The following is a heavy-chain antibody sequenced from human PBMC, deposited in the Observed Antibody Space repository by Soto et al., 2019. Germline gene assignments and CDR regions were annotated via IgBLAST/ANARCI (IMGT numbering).Heavy chain of an antibody. CDR3: ARAKYYYDSSGDFDY. J-gene: IGHJ4*02. D-gene: IGHD3-22*01. Sequence: GASVKVSCKASGYTFTSYGISWVRQAPGQGLEWMGWISAYNGNTNYAQKLQGRVTMTADTSTSTAYMELRSLRSDDTAVYYCARAKYYYDSSGDFDYWGKGTLVTVSS. V-gene: IGHV1-18*04. CDR1: GYTFTSYG. CDR2: ISAYNGNT.